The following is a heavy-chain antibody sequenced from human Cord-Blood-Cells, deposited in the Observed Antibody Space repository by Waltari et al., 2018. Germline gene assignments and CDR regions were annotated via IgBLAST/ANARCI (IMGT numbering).Heavy chain of an antibody. CDR3: ARRIVGATTGAFDI. D-gene: IGHD1-26*01. Sequence: QLQLQESGPGLVKPSETLSLTCTVSGGSISSSSYYWGWIRQRPGRRLGWIGSIYYSGSTYYTPSLKRRVTISVDTSKNQFSLTLSSVTAADTAVYYCARRIVGATTGAFDIWGQGTMVTDSS. V-gene: IGHV4-39*01. CDR2: IYYSGST. J-gene: IGHJ3*02. CDR1: GGSISSSSYY.